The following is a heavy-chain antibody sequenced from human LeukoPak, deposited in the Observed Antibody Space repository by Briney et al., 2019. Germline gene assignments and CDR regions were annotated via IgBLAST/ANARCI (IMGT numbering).Heavy chain of an antibody. V-gene: IGHV4-59*01. Sequence: PSETLSLTCSVSGGSISSLYWSWIRQPPGQRLEWIGNIYDSGSTKYNPSLKSRVAISVDTSKDQFSLKLSSVTAADTAVYYCARDHRGYCSGGTCDWYFDYWGQGTLVTVSS. CDR2: IYDSGST. J-gene: IGHJ4*02. D-gene: IGHD2-15*01. CDR1: GGSISSLY. CDR3: ARDHRGYCSGGTCDWYFDY.